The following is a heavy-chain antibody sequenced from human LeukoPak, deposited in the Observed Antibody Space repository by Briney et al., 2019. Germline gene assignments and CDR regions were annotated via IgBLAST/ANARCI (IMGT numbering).Heavy chain of an antibody. J-gene: IGHJ5*02. CDR2: IFYSGST. V-gene: IGHV4-39*01. D-gene: IGHD2-2*01. CDR3: VTTRQLAVVPRSDP. CDR1: GGSISSSSSY. Sequence: SETLSLTCTVSGGSISSSSSYWGWIRQPPGKGLEWIGNIFYSGSTYYNPSLKSRVTMSVDTSNNQFSLNLSSVTAADTAVYYCVTTRQLAVVPRSDPWGQGTLVTVSS.